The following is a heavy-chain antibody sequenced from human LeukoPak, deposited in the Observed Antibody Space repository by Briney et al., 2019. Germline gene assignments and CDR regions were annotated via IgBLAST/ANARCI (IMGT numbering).Heavy chain of an antibody. Sequence: SGTLSLTCAVSGDSISNKWWSWVRQPPGKGLEWIGEIYHSGTTNYNPSLKSRVTISVDTSKNQFSLKLSSVTAADTAVYCCAREGIAAAGTSNYYYYMDVWGKGTTVTVSS. CDR1: GDSISNKW. D-gene: IGHD6-13*01. V-gene: IGHV4-4*01. J-gene: IGHJ6*03. CDR2: IYHSGTT. CDR3: AREGIAAAGTSNYYYYMDV.